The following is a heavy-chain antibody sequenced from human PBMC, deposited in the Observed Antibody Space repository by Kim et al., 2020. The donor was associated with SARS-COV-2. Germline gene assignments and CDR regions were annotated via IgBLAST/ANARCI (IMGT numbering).Heavy chain of an antibody. CDR3: ARDEGSGSSIRGFDY. J-gene: IGHJ4*02. CDR1: GFTFSSYW. D-gene: IGHD3-10*01. Sequence: GGSLRLSCAASGFTFSSYWMHWVRQAPGKGLVWVSRIKSDGRSISYADSVKGRFTISRDNAKNTLYLQMNSLRAEDTAVYYCARDEGSGSSIRGFDYWGQGTLVTVSS. CDR2: IKSDGRSI. V-gene: IGHV3-74*01.